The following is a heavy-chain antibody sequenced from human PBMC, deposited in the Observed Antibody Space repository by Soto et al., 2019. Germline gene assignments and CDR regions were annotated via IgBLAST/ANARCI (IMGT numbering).Heavy chain of an antibody. Sequence: PGGSLRLSCAASGVTFSSYAMSWVRQAPGKGLEWVSAISGSGGSTYYADSVKGRFTISRDNSKNTLYLQMNSLRAEDTAVYYCAKWGLRYYYGSGSHGCFDPWGQGTLVTVSS. CDR3: AKWGLRYYYGSGSHGCFDP. CDR2: ISGSGGST. J-gene: IGHJ5*02. V-gene: IGHV3-23*01. CDR1: GVTFSSYA. D-gene: IGHD3-10*01.